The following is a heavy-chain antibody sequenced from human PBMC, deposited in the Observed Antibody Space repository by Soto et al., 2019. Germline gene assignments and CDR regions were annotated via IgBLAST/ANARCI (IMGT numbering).Heavy chain of an antibody. J-gene: IGHJ5*02. Sequence: GGSLRLSCAAPGFPFDDYGMSWVRPAPGKGVGWVSVINWKGGSTGYEDSVKGRFPIPRNNAKNPLYLQIKGRRAEATALYHLARVGRPRTTVSTSPWFDPWGQGTLVTVPS. D-gene: IGHD4-17*01. CDR1: GFPFDDYG. CDR3: ARVGRPRTTVSTSPWFDP. CDR2: INWKGGST. V-gene: IGHV3-20*01.